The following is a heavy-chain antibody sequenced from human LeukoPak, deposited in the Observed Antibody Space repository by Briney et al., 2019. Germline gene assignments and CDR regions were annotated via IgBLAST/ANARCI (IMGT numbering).Heavy chain of an antibody. CDR2: ISAYNGNT. CDR3: ARRHRANPDAFDI. J-gene: IGHJ3*02. V-gene: IGHV1-18*04. CDR1: GYTFTGYY. Sequence: GASVKVSCKASGYTFTGYYMHWVRQAPGQGLEWMGWISAYNGNTNYAQKLQGRVTVTTDTSTSTAYMGLRSLRSDDTAVYYCARRHRANPDAFDIWGQGTMVTVSS.